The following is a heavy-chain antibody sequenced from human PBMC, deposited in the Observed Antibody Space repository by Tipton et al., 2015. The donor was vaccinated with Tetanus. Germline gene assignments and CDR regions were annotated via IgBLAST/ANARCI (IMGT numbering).Heavy chain of an antibody. Sequence: TLSLTCTVSGGSMSNNYWSWIRQPPGKGLEWIAYIFHSGSTNYSPSLKSRVAISMDTSKNQISLKLSSVTAADTAVYYCARANNDYPKKGPFDYWGQGILVIVSS. CDR1: GGSMSNNY. V-gene: IGHV4-59*01. D-gene: IGHD5-12*01. CDR2: IFHSGST. CDR3: ARANNDYPKKGPFDY. J-gene: IGHJ4*02.